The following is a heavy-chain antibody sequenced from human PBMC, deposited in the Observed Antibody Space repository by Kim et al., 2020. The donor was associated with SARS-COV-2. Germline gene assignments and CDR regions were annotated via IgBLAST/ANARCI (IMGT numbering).Heavy chain of an antibody. J-gene: IGHJ4*02. CDR1: GGSFSGYY. Sequence: SETLSLTCAVYGGSFSGYYWSWIRQPPGKGLEWIGEINHSGSTNYNPSLKSRVTISVDTSKNQFSLKLSSVTAADTAVYYCARGLDCTNGVCYTGIAGGGLFDYWGQGTLVTVSS. CDR2: INHSGST. V-gene: IGHV4-34*01. CDR3: ARGLDCTNGVCYTGIAGGGLFDY. D-gene: IGHD2-8*01.